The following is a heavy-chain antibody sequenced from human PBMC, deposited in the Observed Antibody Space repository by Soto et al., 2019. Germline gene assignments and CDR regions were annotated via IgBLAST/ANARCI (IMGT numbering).Heavy chain of an antibody. V-gene: IGHV3-11*01. D-gene: IGHD2-2*01. Sequence: PGGSLILSCAASGFTFSDYYMSWIRQAPGKGLEWVSYISSSGSTIYYADSVKGRFTISRDNAKNSLYLQMNSLRAEDTAVYYCASDIVVVPAAYRDAFDIWGQGTMVTVSS. CDR2: ISSSGSTI. CDR1: GFTFSDYY. CDR3: ASDIVVVPAAYRDAFDI. J-gene: IGHJ3*02.